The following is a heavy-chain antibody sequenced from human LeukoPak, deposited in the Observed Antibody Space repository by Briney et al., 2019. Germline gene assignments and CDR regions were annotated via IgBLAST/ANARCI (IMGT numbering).Heavy chain of an antibody. Sequence: PGGSLRLSCAPSGFTFSSYAMSWVRQAPGKGLEWVSAISGSGGNTYYADSVKGRFTISRDNSKNTLYLQMNSLRAEETAVYYCAKDARGGYSNGYSFDYWGQGTLVTVSS. V-gene: IGHV3-23*01. CDR3: AKDARGGYSNGYSFDY. D-gene: IGHD5-18*01. CDR2: ISGSGGNT. CDR1: GFTFSSYA. J-gene: IGHJ4*02.